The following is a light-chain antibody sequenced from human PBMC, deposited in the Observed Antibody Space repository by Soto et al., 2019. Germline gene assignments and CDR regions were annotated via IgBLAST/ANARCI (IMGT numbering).Light chain of an antibody. CDR2: KAS. V-gene: IGKV1-5*03. CDR3: QQYRSYSWT. Sequence: DVQLTQSPSTLSSSLGDRVTITCRALPSVGSWLAWYQAKPGKSLNLLIYKASTLESGVPSRFSGSGSWTEFTLTISSLQPDDFATYYCQQYRSYSWTCGQGTNVEI. J-gene: IGKJ1*01. CDR1: PSVGSW.